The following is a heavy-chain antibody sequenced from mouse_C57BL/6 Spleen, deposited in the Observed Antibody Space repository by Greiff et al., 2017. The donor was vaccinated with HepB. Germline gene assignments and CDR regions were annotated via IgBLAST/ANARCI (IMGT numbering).Heavy chain of an antibody. CDR3: ARELSGYDYAMDY. CDR1: GYTFTSYW. Sequence: VKLMESGAELAKPGASVKLSCKASGYTFTSYWMTWVKQRPGQGLEWIGYINPSSGYTKYNQKFKDKATLTADKSSSTAYMQLSSLTYEDSAVYYCARELSGYDYAMDYWGQGTSVTVSS. J-gene: IGHJ4*01. D-gene: IGHD3-2*02. V-gene: IGHV1-7*01. CDR2: INPSSGYT.